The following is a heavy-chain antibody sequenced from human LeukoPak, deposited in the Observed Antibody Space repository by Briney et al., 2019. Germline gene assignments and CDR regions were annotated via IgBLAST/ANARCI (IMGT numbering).Heavy chain of an antibody. J-gene: IGHJ4*02. D-gene: IGHD6-19*01. CDR3: ARGLRWAGTFDY. V-gene: IGHV1-69*05. CDR2: IIPIFGTA. CDR1: GGTFSSYA. Sequence: SVKVSCKASGGTFSSYAISWVRQAPGQGLEWMGRIIPIFGTANYAQKFQGRVTITTDESTSTAYMELSSLRSEDKAVYYCARGLRWAGTFDYWGQGTLVTVSS.